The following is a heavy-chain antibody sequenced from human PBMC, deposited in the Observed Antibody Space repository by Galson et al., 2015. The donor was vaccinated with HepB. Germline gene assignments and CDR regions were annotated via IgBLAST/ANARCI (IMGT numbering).Heavy chain of an antibody. CDR3: ARGGIVVVPAAPTDY. J-gene: IGHJ4*02. Sequence: SVKVSCKASGYTFTSYYMHWVRQAPGQGLEWMGIINPSGGSTSYAQKFQGRVTMTRDTSTSTVYMELSSLRSEDTAVYYCARGGIVVVPAAPTDYWGQGTLVTVSS. CDR1: GYTFTSYY. CDR2: INPSGGST. V-gene: IGHV1-46*03. D-gene: IGHD2-2*01.